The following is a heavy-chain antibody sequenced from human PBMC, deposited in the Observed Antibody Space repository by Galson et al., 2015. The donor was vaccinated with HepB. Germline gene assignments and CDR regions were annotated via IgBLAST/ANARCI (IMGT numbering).Heavy chain of an antibody. J-gene: IGHJ4*02. CDR1: GFTFSSYG. CDR2: MSYDGSNK. CDR3: AKDVFRACSGGSCYPSYFDY. V-gene: IGHV3-30*18. D-gene: IGHD2-15*01. Sequence: SLRLSCAASGFTFSSYGMHWVRQAPGKGLEWVAVMSYDGSNKYYADSVKGRFTISRNNSKNTLYLQMNSLRAEDTAVYYCAKDVFRACSGGSCYPSYFDYWGQGTLVTVSS.